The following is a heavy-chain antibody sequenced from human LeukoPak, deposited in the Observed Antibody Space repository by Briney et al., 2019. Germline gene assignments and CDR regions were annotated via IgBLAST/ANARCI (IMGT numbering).Heavy chain of an antibody. V-gene: IGHV1-58*01. CDR2: IVVGNGNT. CDR1: GFTFTSSA. Sequence: GTSVKVSCKASGFTFTSSAVQWVRQARGRRLEWIGWIVVGNGNTNYAQMFQGRVSITRVMSTSTAYMELSSLRSEDTAGYYCAAPSRIQLDYWGQGTLVTVSS. J-gene: IGHJ4*02. D-gene: IGHD5-18*01. CDR3: AAPSRIQLDY.